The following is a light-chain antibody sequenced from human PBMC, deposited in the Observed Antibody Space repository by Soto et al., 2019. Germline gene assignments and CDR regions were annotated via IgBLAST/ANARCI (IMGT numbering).Light chain of an antibody. V-gene: IGLV2-14*01. Sequence: QSALTQPASVSGSLGQSITISCTGTSSDVGGDNYVPWYQQHPGKDPKVVIFEVTKRPSGVSSRFSGSKSGNTASLTVSGLQAEDEGDYYCSAFTSIGTVLFGGGTKLTVL. CDR1: SSDVGGDNY. J-gene: IGLJ2*01. CDR2: EVT. CDR3: SAFTSIGTVL.